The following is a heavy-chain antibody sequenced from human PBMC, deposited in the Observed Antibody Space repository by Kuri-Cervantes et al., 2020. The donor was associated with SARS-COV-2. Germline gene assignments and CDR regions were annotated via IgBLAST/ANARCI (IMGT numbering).Heavy chain of an antibody. CDR2: ISGSGGST. V-gene: IGHV3-23*01. CDR1: GFTFSSYA. Sequence: ETLSLTCAASGFTFSSYAMSWVRQAPGKGLEWVSAISGSGGSTYYADSVKGRFTISRDNSKNTLYLQMNSLRAEDTAVYYCAKDGRLIAARLPQPGQIYFDYWGQGTLVTVSS. D-gene: IGHD6-6*01. J-gene: IGHJ4*02. CDR3: AKDGRLIAARLPQPGQIYFDY.